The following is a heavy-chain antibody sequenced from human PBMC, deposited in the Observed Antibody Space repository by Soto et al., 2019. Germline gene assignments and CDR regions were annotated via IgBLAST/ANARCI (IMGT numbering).Heavy chain of an antibody. V-gene: IGHV3-33*01. Sequence: PGGSLRLSCAASGFTFSSYGMHWVRQAPGKGLEWVAVIWYDGSNKYYADSVKGRFTISRDNSKNTLYLQMNSLRAEDTAVYYCARDRGSSSGWYDLGYFDYWGQGTLVTVSS. CDR2: IWYDGSNK. D-gene: IGHD6-19*01. CDR3: ARDRGSSSGWYDLGYFDY. J-gene: IGHJ4*02. CDR1: GFTFSSYG.